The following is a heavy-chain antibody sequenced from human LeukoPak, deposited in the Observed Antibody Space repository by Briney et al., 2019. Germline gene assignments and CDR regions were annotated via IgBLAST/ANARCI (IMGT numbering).Heavy chain of an antibody. CDR2: IWYDGSNK. CDR3: ALAMVRGVTLLRLRTQDYSYGMDV. CDR1: GFTFSSYG. V-gene: IGHV3-33*01. D-gene: IGHD3-10*01. Sequence: GRSLRLSCAASGFTFSSYGMHWGRQAPGKGLEWGAVIWYDGSNKYYADSVKGRFTISRDNSKNTLYLQMNSLRAEDTAVYYCALAMVRGVTLLRLRTQDYSYGMDVWGQGTTVTVSS. J-gene: IGHJ6*02.